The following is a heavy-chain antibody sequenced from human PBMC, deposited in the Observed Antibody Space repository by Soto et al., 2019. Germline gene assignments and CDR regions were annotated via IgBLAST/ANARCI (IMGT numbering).Heavy chain of an antibody. CDR2: IDPGDSYI. CDR3: ARARYITGLYLFDS. CDR1: GYRFTSYW. Sequence: PGESLKISCKGSGYRFTSYWISWVRQMPGRGLEWMGRIDPGDSYINYSPSFQGHVTISVDKSISTAYLQWSSLKASDTAIYFCARARYITGLYLFDSWGQGSLVTVSS. D-gene: IGHD6-19*01. V-gene: IGHV5-10-1*01. J-gene: IGHJ4*02.